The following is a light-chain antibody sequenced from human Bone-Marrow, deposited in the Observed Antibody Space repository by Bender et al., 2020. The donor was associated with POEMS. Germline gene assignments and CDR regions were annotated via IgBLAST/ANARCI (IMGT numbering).Light chain of an antibody. Sequence: QPALTQPASVSGSPGQSITVSCSGTSRDVGAYDYVSWFQQHQGKAPKLLIFDVSDRPSGVSNRFSGSKSGNTASLTISGLQAEDEADYYCSSYALSSSVVFGGGTKVTVL. V-gene: IGLV2-14*03. CDR2: DVS. CDR1: SRDVGAYDY. J-gene: IGLJ2*01. CDR3: SSYALSSSVV.